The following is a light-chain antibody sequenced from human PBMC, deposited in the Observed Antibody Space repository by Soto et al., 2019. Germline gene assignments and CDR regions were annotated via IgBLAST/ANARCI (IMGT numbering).Light chain of an antibody. V-gene: IGLV2-8*01. CDR3: SSYAGSSNVL. CDR1: SSDVGGYNY. Sequence: QSVLTQPPSASGSPGQSVTISCTGTSSDVGGYNYVSWYQQHPGKAPKVVIYKVSQRPSGVPVRFSGSRSDNTASLTVSGLQAEVEADYYCSSYAGSSNVLFGGGTKLTVL. J-gene: IGLJ2*01. CDR2: KVS.